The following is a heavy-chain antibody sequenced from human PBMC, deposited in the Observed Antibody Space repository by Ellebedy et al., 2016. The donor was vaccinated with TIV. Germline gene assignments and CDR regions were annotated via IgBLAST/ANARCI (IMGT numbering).Heavy chain of an antibody. V-gene: IGHV3-48*04. D-gene: IGHD2-2*01. CDR3: ARDSRYCSSTSCSLPGYYMDV. CDR1: GFTFSSYS. CDR2: ISSSSSTI. J-gene: IGHJ6*03. Sequence: GGSLRLSXAASGFTFSSYSMNWVRQAPGKGLEWVSYISSSSSTIYYADSVKGRFTISRDNAKNSLYLQMNSLRAEDTAVYYCARDSRYCSSTSCSLPGYYMDVWGKGTTVTVSS.